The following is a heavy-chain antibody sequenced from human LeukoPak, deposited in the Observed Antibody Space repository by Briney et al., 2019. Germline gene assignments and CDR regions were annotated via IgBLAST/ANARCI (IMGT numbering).Heavy chain of an antibody. CDR2: IYYSGST. CDR1: GGSFSGYY. Sequence: SETLSLTCAVYGGSFSGYYWSWIRQPPGEGLEWIGYIYYSGSTNYNPSLKSRVTISVDTSKNQFSLKLSSVTAADTAVYYCASTDYYDSSGFRRDAFDIWGQGTMVTVSS. D-gene: IGHD3-22*01. CDR3: ASTDYYDSSGFRRDAFDI. J-gene: IGHJ3*02. V-gene: IGHV4-59*01.